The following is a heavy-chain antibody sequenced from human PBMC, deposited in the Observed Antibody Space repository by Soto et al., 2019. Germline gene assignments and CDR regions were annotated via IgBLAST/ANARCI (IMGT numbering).Heavy chain of an antibody. D-gene: IGHD6-19*01. CDR2: IRSKVDSYST. J-gene: IGHJ4*02. V-gene: IGHV3-72*01. CDR1: GFTFSDHY. Sequence: PGGSLRLSCAASGFTFSDHYMDWVRQAPGKGLEWVGRIRSKVDSYSTEYVASVKGRFTISRDESKNSLYLQMNSLKTEDTAVYYCARGRGSGWYYFDYWGQGSLVTVSS. CDR3: ARGRGSGWYYFDY.